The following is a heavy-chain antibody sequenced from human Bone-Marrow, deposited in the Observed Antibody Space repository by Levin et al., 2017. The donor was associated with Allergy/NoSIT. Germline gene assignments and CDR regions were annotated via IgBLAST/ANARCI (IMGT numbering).Heavy chain of an antibody. V-gene: IGHV3-23*01. CDR1: GFIFSDYI. CDR3: ARRPTGNRYFEY. J-gene: IGHJ4*02. D-gene: IGHD1-1*01. Sequence: LSLTCAASGFIFSDYIMSWVRQAPGKGLECVSTITGSGGNTYYMDSLEGRFTISRDNSKNTLYLQMNSLRAEDTAVYYCARRPTGNRYFEYWGQGTLVTVSP. CDR2: ITGSGGNT.